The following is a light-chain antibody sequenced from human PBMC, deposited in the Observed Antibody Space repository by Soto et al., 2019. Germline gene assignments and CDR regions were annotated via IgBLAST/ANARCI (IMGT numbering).Light chain of an antibody. J-gene: IGLJ1*01. CDR1: SSDFGDNNY. Sequence: QSALTQPASVSGSPGQSISISCTGTSSDFGDNNYVSWYQQHPGKAPKLMIYDVTHRPSGISNRFSGSKSGNTASLTISGLQAEDEADYYCSSYTSSSTLYVFGTGTKVTVL. CDR2: DVT. V-gene: IGLV2-14*01. CDR3: SSYTSSSTLYV.